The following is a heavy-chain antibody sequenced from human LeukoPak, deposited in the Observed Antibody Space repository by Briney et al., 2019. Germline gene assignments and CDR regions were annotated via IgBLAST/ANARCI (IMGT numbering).Heavy chain of an antibody. CDR2: IRYDGRNK. Sequence: PGGSLRLSCAAAGLTFSNYGMHWVRQAPGKGLQWVAYIRYDGRNKYSADSVKGRFTIYRDNSKSTLYLQMNSLRAEDTAVYYCAKGGSNNWSFDNWGQGTLVTVSS. V-gene: IGHV3-30*02. D-gene: IGHD1-1*01. CDR1: GLTFSNYG. J-gene: IGHJ4*02. CDR3: AKGGSNNWSFDN.